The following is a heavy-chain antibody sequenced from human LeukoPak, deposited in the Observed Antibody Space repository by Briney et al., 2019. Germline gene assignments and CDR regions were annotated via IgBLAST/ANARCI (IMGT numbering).Heavy chain of an antibody. CDR1: GDSVSSSSVT. V-gene: IGHV6-1*01. CDR3: ARRLTQYDCFDP. CDR2: TYYRSTWYN. Sequence: SQTLSLTCAISGDSVSSSSVTRNWIRQSPSRGLEWLGRTYYRSTWYNDYAVSVRGRITVNPDTSKNQFSLHLNSVTPEDTAVYYCARRLTQYDCFDPWGQGILVTVSS. D-gene: IGHD2-2*01. J-gene: IGHJ5*02.